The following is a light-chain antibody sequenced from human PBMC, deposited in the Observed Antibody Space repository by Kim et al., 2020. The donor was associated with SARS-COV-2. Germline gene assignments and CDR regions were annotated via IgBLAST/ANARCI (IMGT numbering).Light chain of an antibody. CDR1: HSVSSS. CDR3: QHRDNWPP. J-gene: IGKJ1*01. Sequence: PGERATLYCRASHSVSSSLVWNQQEPGQAPRPLIYDASNRATGVPARFSGSGSGTDFTLTISSLEPEDFAVYYCQHRDNWPPFGQGTKVDIK. CDR2: DAS. V-gene: IGKV3-11*01.